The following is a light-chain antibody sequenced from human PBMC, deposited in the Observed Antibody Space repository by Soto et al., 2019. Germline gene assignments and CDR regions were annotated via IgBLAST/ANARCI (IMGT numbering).Light chain of an antibody. Sequence: EIVLTQSPGTLSLSPGDRATFSCRASQSIDNFLAWYQQKPGQAPRLLIYDASSRATGIPDRFSGSGSGTDFTLTISSLEPEDFAVYYCQQRYNLPPWTFGQGTKVEIK. CDR2: DAS. CDR3: QQRYNLPPWT. V-gene: IGKV3-11*01. CDR1: QSIDNF. J-gene: IGKJ1*01.